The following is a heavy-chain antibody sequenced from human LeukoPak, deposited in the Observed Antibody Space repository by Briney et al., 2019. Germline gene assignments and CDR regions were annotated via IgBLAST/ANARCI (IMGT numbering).Heavy chain of an antibody. CDR1: GGSFSGYY. CDR3: ARRRLGYCSSTSCHVHRRYNWFDP. J-gene: IGHJ5*02. D-gene: IGHD2-2*01. Sequence: KASETLSLTCAVYGGSFSGYYWSWIRQPPGKGLEWIGEINHSGSTNYNPSLKSRVTISVDTSKNQFSLKLSSVTAADTAVYYCARRRLGYCSSTSCHVHRRYNWFDPWGQGTLVTVSS. V-gene: IGHV4-34*01. CDR2: INHSGST.